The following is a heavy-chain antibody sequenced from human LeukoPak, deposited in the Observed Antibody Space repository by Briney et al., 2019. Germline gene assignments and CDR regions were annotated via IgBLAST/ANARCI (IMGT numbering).Heavy chain of an antibody. Sequence: SETLSLTCTVSGGSISSYYWSWIRQPPGKGLEWIGYIYYSGSTNYNPSLKSRVTISVDTSKSQFSLKLSSVTAADTAVYYCARRLDRAAAGLDNWFDPWGQGTLVTVSS. CDR1: GGSISSYY. CDR3: ARRLDRAAAGLDNWFDP. J-gene: IGHJ5*02. CDR2: IYYSGST. D-gene: IGHD6-13*01. V-gene: IGHV4-59*01.